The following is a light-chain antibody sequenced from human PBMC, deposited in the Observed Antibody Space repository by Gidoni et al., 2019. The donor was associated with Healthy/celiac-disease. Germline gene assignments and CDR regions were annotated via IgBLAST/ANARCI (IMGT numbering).Light chain of an antibody. V-gene: IGKV4-1*01. J-gene: IGKJ1*01. CDR1: QSVLYSSNNKNY. CDR2: WAS. CDR3: QQYYSTPWT. Sequence: DSVMTQSPDSLAVSLGERATINCKSSQSVLYSSNNKNYLAWYQQKPGQPPKLLIYWASTRESGVPDRFRGSGSGTDFTLTISSLQAEDVAVYYCQQYYSTPWTFGQGTKVEIK.